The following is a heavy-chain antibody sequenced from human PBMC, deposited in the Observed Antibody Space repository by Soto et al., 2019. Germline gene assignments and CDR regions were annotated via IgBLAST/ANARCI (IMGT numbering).Heavy chain of an antibody. Sequence: SETLSLTCTVSGGSISSSSYYWGWIRQPPGKGLEWIGSIYYSGSTYYNPSLKSRVTISVDTSKNQFSLKLSSVTAADTAVYYCARREPVGYCSGGSCYGFDYWGQGTLVTVSS. CDR2: IYYSGST. V-gene: IGHV4-39*01. CDR1: GGSISSSSYY. CDR3: ARREPVGYCSGGSCYGFDY. D-gene: IGHD2-15*01. J-gene: IGHJ4*02.